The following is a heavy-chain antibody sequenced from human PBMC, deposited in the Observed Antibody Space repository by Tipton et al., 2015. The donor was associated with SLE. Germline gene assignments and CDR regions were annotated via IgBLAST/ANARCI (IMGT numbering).Heavy chain of an antibody. CDR1: GSSITSSSHY. CDR3: ARQVTNRWHAVWFDP. CDR2: VSHGGST. D-gene: IGHD2-15*01. V-gene: IGHV4-39*01. Sequence: TLSLTCSISGSSITSSSHYWGWIRQPPGKGLEWIGSVSHGGSTYYNPSLNSRVTMSVDTSQNQFSLNLRSVTAADTAVYYCARQVTNRWHAVWFDPWGQGTPVTVSS. J-gene: IGHJ5*02.